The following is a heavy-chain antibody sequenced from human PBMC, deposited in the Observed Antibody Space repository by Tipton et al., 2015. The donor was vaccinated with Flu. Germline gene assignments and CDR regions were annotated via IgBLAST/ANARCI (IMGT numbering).Heavy chain of an antibody. CDR3: ASRLNGDVDY. CDR1: GGSISSGSYY. D-gene: IGHD4-17*01. Sequence: TLSLTCTVSGGSISSGSYYWSWIRQPAGKGLEWIGRIYTSGSTNYNPSLKSRVTISVDTSKNQFSLKLSSVTAADTAVYYCASRLNGDVDYWGRGTLVTVSS. CDR2: IYTSGST. J-gene: IGHJ4*02. V-gene: IGHV4-61*02.